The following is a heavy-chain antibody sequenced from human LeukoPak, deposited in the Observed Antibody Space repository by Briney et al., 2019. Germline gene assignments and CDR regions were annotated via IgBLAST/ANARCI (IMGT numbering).Heavy chain of an antibody. Sequence: GGSLRLSCAVSGFNFRPYWMTWVRQAPGKGLEWVASIKQDGSEMNYVDSVRGRFTISRDNTKSYLYLQMTSLRAEDTAVYYCASGSSGYPPLFDYWGQGTLVTVSS. CDR2: IKQDGSEM. D-gene: IGHD3-22*01. CDR3: ASGSSGYPPLFDY. J-gene: IGHJ4*02. V-gene: IGHV3-7*03. CDR1: GFNFRPYW.